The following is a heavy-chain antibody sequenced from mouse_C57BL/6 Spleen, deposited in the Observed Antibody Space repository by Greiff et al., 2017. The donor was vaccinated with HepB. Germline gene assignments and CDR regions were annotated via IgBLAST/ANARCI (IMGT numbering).Heavy chain of an antibody. D-gene: IGHD1-1*01. CDR1: GFTFSDYY. CDR2: INYDGSST. CDR3: ARDGPFYGSRSRAMDY. J-gene: IGHJ4*01. Sequence: DVHLVESEGGLVQPGSSMKLSCTASGFTFSDYYMAWVRQVPEKGLEWVANINYDGSSTYYLDSLKSRFIISRDNAKNILYLQMSSLKSEDTATYYCARDGPFYGSRSRAMDYWGQGTSVTVSS. V-gene: IGHV5-16*01.